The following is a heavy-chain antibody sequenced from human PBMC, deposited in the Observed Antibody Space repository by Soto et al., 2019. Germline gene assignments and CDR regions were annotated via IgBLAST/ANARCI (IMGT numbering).Heavy chain of an antibody. D-gene: IGHD2-15*01. Sequence: LRLSCAASGFTFSSFAMSWVRQAPGKGLDWVSAISGSGGSTYSADSVKGRFTISRDNSKNTLYLQMNSLRAEDTAVYYCAKDLGCSGGSCYHDYWGQGTLVTVSS. CDR2: ISGSGGST. CDR1: GFTFSSFA. CDR3: AKDLGCSGGSCYHDY. V-gene: IGHV3-23*01. J-gene: IGHJ4*02.